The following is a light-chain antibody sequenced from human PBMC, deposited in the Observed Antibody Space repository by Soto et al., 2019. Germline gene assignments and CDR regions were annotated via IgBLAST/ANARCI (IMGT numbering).Light chain of an antibody. Sequence: EIVMTQSPASLSVSPGEGATLSCRASQTVASNLAWYQQKPGQAPRLLIHGASTRATGVPARFSGSGSGTDSTLTISSLQSEDFGVYYCQQYHNWPPQYTFGQGTKLQIK. CDR1: QTVASN. V-gene: IGKV3-15*01. CDR2: GAS. CDR3: QQYHNWPPQYT. J-gene: IGKJ2*01.